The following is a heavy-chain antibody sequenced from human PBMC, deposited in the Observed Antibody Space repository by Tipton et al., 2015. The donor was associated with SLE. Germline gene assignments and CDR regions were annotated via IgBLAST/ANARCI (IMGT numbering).Heavy chain of an antibody. Sequence: LSLTCAASGFTFSDYYMSWIRQAPGKGLEWVSYISSSGSTIYYADSVKGRFTISRDNAKNSLYLQMNSLRAEDTAVYYCARGRYCSGGSCQYYFDYWGQGTLVTVSS. J-gene: IGHJ4*02. V-gene: IGHV3-11*01. CDR3: ARGRYCSGGSCQYYFDY. CDR2: ISSSGSTI. CDR1: GFTFSDYY. D-gene: IGHD2-15*01.